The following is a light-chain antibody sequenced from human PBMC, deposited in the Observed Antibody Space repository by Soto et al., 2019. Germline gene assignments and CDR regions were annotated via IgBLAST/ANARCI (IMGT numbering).Light chain of an antibody. Sequence: DIVMTQSPLSLPVTPGEPASISCRSSQSLLHSNDYNYLDWYVQKPGQPPQLLIYLGSSRASGVADGFSGSGSGTDVTLKISRVEAEDVGVYYCMQAVQTPWTFGQGTKVEIK. CDR1: QSLLHSNDYNY. CDR2: LGS. J-gene: IGKJ1*01. V-gene: IGKV2-28*01. CDR3: MQAVQTPWT.